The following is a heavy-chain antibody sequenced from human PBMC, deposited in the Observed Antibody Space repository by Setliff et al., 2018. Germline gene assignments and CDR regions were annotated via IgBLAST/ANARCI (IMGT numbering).Heavy chain of an antibody. CDR2: INPNSGGT. D-gene: IGHD2-2*01. CDR3: AREIRVVVPAAPRYCGMDV. J-gene: IGHJ6*02. V-gene: IGHV1-2*02. CDR1: GYTFTGYY. Sequence: ASVKVSCKASGYTFTGYYMHWVRQAPGQGLEWMGWINPNSGGTNYAQKFQGRVTMTRDTSISTAYMELSRLRSDDTAVYYCAREIRVVVPAAPRYCGMDVWGQGTTVTVSS.